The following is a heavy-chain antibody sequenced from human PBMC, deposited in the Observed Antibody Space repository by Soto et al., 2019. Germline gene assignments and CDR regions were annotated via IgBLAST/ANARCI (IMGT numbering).Heavy chain of an antibody. V-gene: IGHV3-23*01. Sequence: PGGSLRLSCAASGFTFSSYAMSWVRQAPGKGLEWVSAISGSGGSTYYADSVKGRFTISRDNSKNTLYLQMNSLRAEDTAVYYCAKDSHLVAVAGTFLGYWGQGTLVTVSS. CDR1: GFTFSSYA. J-gene: IGHJ4*02. CDR2: ISGSGGST. CDR3: AKDSHLVAVAGTFLGY. D-gene: IGHD6-19*01.